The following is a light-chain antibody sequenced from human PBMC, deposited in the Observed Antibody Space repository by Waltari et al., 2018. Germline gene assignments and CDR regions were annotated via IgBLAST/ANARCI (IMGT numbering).Light chain of an antibody. V-gene: IGKV2-40*01. CDR3: MQRMEFPLT. Sequence: GNTYLDWFLQKPGQSPQRLIFMVSHRASGVPDRFSGSGSGSDFTLQISRVEADDVGIYYCMQRMEFPLTFGGGTKVEIK. J-gene: IGKJ4*01. CDR1: GNTY. CDR2: MVS.